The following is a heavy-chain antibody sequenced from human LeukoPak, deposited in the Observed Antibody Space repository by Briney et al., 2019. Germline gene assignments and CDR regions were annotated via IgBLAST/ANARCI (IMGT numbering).Heavy chain of an antibody. Sequence: QPGRSLRLSCAASGFTFSTYAMHWVRQAPGKGLEWVAVISYDGSNKYYADSVKGRFTISRDNSKNTLYLQMNSLRAEDTAVYYCTSHTGTGDAFRPFHIWGQGTMVTVPS. CDR3: TSHTGTGDAFRPFHI. J-gene: IGHJ3*02. CDR2: ISYDGSNK. D-gene: IGHD2-21*02. V-gene: IGHV3-30-3*01. CDR1: GFTFSTYA.